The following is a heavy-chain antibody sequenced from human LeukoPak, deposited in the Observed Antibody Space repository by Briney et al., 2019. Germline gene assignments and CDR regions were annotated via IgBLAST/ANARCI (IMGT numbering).Heavy chain of an antibody. V-gene: IGHV1-18*01. CDR2: ISAYNGNT. CDR1: GYTFTSYG. CDR3: ARVQCSSTSCWPFDY. Sequence: ASVKVSCKASGYTFTSYGISWVRQAPGQGVEWMGWISAYNGNTNYAQKLQGRVTMTTDTSTSTAYMELRSLRSDDTAVYYCARVQCSSTSCWPFDYWGQGTLVTVSS. D-gene: IGHD2-2*01. J-gene: IGHJ4*02.